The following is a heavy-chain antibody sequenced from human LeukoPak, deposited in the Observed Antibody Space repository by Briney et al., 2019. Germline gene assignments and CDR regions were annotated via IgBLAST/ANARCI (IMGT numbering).Heavy chain of an antibody. V-gene: IGHV4-34*01. J-gene: IGHJ4*02. D-gene: IGHD6-19*01. CDR2: INHSGST. CDR3: ARRSQWLVRAFDY. Sequence: SETLSLTCAVYGGSFGGYYWSWIRQPPGKGLEWIGEINHSGSTNYNPSLKSRVTISVDTYKNQFSLKLSSVTAADTAVYYCARRSQWLVRAFDYWGQGTLVTVSS. CDR1: GGSFGGYY.